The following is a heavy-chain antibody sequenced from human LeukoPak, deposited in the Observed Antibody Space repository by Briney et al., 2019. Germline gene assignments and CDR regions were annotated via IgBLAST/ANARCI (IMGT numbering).Heavy chain of an antibody. Sequence: GGSLRLSCTASGFTFSSYTLHWVRQAPGKGLEWVALISYDGSNIYFADSVKGRFTISRDSSKNTLYLQMNSLRAEDTAVYYCARDHYGATIDPPPYYFDYWGQGTLVTVSS. CDR1: GFTFSSYT. V-gene: IGHV3-30*04. CDR3: ARDHYGATIDPPPYYFDY. CDR2: ISYDGSNI. D-gene: IGHD5-12*01. J-gene: IGHJ4*02.